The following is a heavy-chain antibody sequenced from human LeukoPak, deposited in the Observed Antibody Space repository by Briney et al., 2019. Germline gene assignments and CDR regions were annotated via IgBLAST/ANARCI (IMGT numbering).Heavy chain of an antibody. J-gene: IGHJ4*02. CDR1: AGSFNDYY. V-gene: IGHV4-34*01. CDR2: INHRGRS. D-gene: IGHD5-18*01. CDR3: ARDVDTAMVRDSGWY. Sequence: SETLSLTRAVYAGSFNDYYWTWIRQPPGKGLEWIGEINHRGRSTYNPSLKSRVTISVDTSKNQFSLRLNSVTAADTAVYYCARDVDTAMVRDSGWYWGQGTLVTVSS.